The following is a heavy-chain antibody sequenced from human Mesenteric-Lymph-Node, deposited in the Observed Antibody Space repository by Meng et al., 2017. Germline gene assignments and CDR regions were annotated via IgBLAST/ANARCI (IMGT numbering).Heavy chain of an antibody. J-gene: IGHJ6*02. CDR1: GGSISSYF. V-gene: IGHV4-4*07. D-gene: IGHD3-10*01. CDR3: ARDGVHYYGSGSYYKAYYGMDV. Sequence: SETLSLTCSVSGGSISSYFWSWIRQPAGEGLEWIGRIHASGSTNYNPSLKSRVTMSVDTSKNQFSLKLSSVTAADTAVYYCARDGVHYYGSGSYYKAYYGMDVWGQGTTVTVSS. CDR2: IHASGST.